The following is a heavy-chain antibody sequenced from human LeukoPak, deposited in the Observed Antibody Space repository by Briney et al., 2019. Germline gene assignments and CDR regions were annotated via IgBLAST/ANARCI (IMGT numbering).Heavy chain of an antibody. CDR3: AKDQGERCFDWLRQPYYYYGMDV. CDR2: ISGSGDST. Sequence: PGGSLRLSCAASGFTFSSYAMSWVRQAPGKGLEWVSAISGSGDSTYYADSVKGRFTISRDNSKNTLYLQMNSLRAEDTAVYYCAKDQGERCFDWLRQPYYYYGMDVWGKGTTVTVSS. J-gene: IGHJ6*04. CDR1: GFTFSSYA. D-gene: IGHD3-9*01. V-gene: IGHV3-23*01.